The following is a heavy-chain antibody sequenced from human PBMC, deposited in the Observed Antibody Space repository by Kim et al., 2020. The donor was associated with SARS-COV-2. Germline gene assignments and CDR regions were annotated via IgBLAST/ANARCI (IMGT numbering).Heavy chain of an antibody. CDR3: TSIFEY. CDR2: DGGSR. V-gene: IGHV3-74*01. Sequence: DGGSRYSADSGKGGFTTTRDNANNMVYLQMNSLRVDDTAIYYCTSIFEYWGQGALVTVSS. J-gene: IGHJ4*02. D-gene: IGHD3-3*02.